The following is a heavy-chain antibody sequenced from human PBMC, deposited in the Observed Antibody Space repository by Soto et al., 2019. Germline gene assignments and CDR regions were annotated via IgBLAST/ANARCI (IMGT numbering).Heavy chain of an antibody. CDR2: IRSKADSYAT. CDR3: TTGAPLLD. Sequence: EVQLVESGGGLVQPGGSLKVSCAASGFTFSGSAMHWVRQASGKGLEWVGRIRSKADSYATQYAVSVKGRFTISRDDSKNTAYLQMTSLKTEDTAVYYCTTGAPLLDWGQGTLVTVSS. J-gene: IGHJ4*02. V-gene: IGHV3-73*01. CDR1: GFTFSGSA. D-gene: IGHD3-3*02.